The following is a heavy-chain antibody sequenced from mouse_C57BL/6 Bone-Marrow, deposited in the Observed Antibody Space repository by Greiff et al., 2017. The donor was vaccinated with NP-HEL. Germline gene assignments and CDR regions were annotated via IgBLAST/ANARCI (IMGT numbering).Heavy chain of an antibody. J-gene: IGHJ1*03. CDR1: GYTFTSYW. CDR2: IDPSDSYT. CDR3: ARLSTTVVAHWYFDV. V-gene: IGHV1-59*01. Sequence: QVQLQQPGAELVRPGPSVKLSCKASGYTFTSYWMHWVKQRPGQGLEWIGVIDPSDSYTNYNQKFKGKATLTVDTSSSTAYMQLSSLTSEDSAVYYCARLSTTVVAHWYFDVWGTGTTVTVSS. D-gene: IGHD1-1*01.